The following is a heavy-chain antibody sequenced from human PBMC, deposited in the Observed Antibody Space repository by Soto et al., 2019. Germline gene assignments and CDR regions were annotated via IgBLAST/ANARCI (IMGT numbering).Heavy chain of an antibody. CDR2: ISGSGGST. Sequence: EVQLLESGGGLVQPGGSLRLSCAASGFTFSSYAMSWVCQAPGKGLEWVSAISGSGGSTYYADSVKGRFTISRDNSKNTLYLQMNSLRAEDTAVYYCAKDKQQLVHAFDIWGQGTMVTVSS. J-gene: IGHJ3*02. CDR3: AKDKQQLVHAFDI. CDR1: GFTFSSYA. D-gene: IGHD6-13*01. V-gene: IGHV3-23*01.